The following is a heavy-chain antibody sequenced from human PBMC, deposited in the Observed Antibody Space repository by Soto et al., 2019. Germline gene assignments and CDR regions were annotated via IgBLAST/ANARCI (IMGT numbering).Heavy chain of an antibody. J-gene: IGHJ6*03. CDR1: DGSFSRYY. CDR3: ARGRRPGIYYYYMDV. V-gene: IGHV4-34*01. Sequence: PSELLSLTCAVYDGSFSRYYWSWIRQPPGKGLEWIGEINHSGSTNYNPSLKSRVTISVDTSKNQFSLKLSSVTAADTAVYYCARGRRPGIYYYYMDVWGKGTTVTVSS. CDR2: INHSGST.